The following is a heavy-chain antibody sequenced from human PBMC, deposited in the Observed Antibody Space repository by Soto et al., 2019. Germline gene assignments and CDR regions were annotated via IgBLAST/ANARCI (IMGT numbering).Heavy chain of an antibody. CDR1: GFTFSSYA. D-gene: IGHD3-9*01. V-gene: IGHV3-23*01. CDR3: AKDGGFDWLGPPEGGDINWFDP. J-gene: IGHJ5*02. Sequence: GGSLRLSCAASGFTFSSYAMSWVRQAPGKGLEWVSAISGSGGSTYYADSVKGRFTISRDNSKNTLYLQMNSLRAEDTAVYYCAKDGGFDWLGPPEGGDINWFDPWGQGTLVTVSS. CDR2: ISGSGGST.